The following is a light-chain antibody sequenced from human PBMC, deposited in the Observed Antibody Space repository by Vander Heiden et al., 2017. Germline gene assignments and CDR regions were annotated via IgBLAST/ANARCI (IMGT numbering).Light chain of an antibody. V-gene: IGKV1-33*01. Sequence: EIQMTQSPSSLSASVGDRVTITCQASQDISNYLNWYQQKPGKAPKLLIYDASNLETGVPSRFSGSGSGTDFTFTISSLQPEDIATYYCQQYDNLPRTFGRGTKVEIK. CDR3: QQYDNLPRT. CDR1: QDISNY. CDR2: DAS. J-gene: IGKJ4*01.